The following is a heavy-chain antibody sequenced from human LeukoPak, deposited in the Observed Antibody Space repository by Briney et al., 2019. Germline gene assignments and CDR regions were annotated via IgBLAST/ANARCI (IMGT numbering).Heavy chain of an antibody. CDR1: GGSISSGSYY. Sequence: PSQTLSLTCTVSGGSISSGSYYWGWIRQPAGRGVEWIGRIYPSGSTNSNPSLKSRVTTSVDTSKTQFSLKLSSVTAADTAVYYCARDPTAAGTSLFDYWGQGTLVTVSS. CDR2: IYPSGST. J-gene: IGHJ4*02. D-gene: IGHD6-13*01. CDR3: ARDPTAAGTSLFDY. V-gene: IGHV4-61*02.